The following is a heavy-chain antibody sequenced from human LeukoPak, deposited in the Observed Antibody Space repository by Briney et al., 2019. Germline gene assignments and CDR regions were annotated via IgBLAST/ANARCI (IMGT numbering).Heavy chain of an antibody. J-gene: IGHJ4*02. CDR2: IYYSGSI. V-gene: IGHV4-59*12. CDR1: GGSISSYY. D-gene: IGHD1-7*01. CDR3: VRSETIWYYFDY. Sequence: SETLSLTCTVSGGSISSYYWSWIRQPPGKGLEWIGYIYYSGSINYNPSLKSRVTISVDTSKNQFSLRLSSVTAADTAVYFCVRSETIWYYFDYWGQGRLVTVSS.